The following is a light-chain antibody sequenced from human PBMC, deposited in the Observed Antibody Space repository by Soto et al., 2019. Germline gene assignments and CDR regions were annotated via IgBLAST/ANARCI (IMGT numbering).Light chain of an antibody. CDR1: SSDVGNSNG. CDR3: SSYTSISTYV. CDR2: DVS. J-gene: IGLJ1*01. V-gene: IGLV2-18*02. Sequence: QSALTQPPSVSGSPGQSVAISCTGTSSDVGNSNGVSWYQQPPGTAPKLMIYDVSNRPSGVPDRFSGSKSGNTASLTISGLQAEDEADYYCSSYTSISTYVFGTGTKVTVL.